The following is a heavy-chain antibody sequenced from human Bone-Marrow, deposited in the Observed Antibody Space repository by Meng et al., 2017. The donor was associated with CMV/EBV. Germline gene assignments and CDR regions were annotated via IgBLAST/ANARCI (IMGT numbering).Heavy chain of an antibody. V-gene: IGHV4-59*12. J-gene: IGHJ4*02. CDR1: GGSISSYY. D-gene: IGHD6-19*01. Sequence: SETLSLTCTVSGGSISSYYWSWIRQPPGKGLEWIGYIYYSGSTYYNPSLKSRVTMSVDTSKNQFSLKLSSVTAADTAVYYCARDLGGSSGWNTHVDYWGQGTLVTVSS. CDR2: IYYSGST. CDR3: ARDLGGSSGWNTHVDY.